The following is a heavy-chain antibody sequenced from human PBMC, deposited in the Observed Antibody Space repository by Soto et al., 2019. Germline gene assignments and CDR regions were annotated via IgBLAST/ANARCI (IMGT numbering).Heavy chain of an antibody. V-gene: IGHV4-59*08. CDR3: ARRYGGTLDS. J-gene: IGHJ4*02. D-gene: IGHD4-17*01. Sequence: QVQLQESGPGLVKPSETLSLTCTVSGGSISSYYWSWIRQPPGKGLEWIGYIYYSGSTNYNPSLXGXAXTXXATSKNQCSLKLSSVTAADTAVYYCARRYGGTLDSGGQGTLVTVSS. CDR1: GGSISSYY. CDR2: IYYSGST.